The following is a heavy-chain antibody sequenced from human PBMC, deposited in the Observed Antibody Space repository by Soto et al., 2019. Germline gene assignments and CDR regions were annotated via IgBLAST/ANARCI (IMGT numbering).Heavy chain of an antibody. CDR2: ISAYNAKT. CDR1: GYTFSSYS. CDR3: ARDMTAPDQILVLPAAFDY. Sequence: QVQLVQSGAEVKKTGASVTVTCRASGYTFSSYSITWVRQAPGQGLEWMGWISAYNAKTRYPQKLQDRVTMTTDTSTSTAYMELRGLRSDETAVYYCARDMTAPDQILVLPAAFDYWGQGTLVTVSS. J-gene: IGHJ4*02. V-gene: IGHV1-18*04. D-gene: IGHD2-2*01.